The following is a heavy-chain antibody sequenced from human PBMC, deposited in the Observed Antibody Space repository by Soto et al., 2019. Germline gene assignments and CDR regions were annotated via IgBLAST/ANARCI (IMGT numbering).Heavy chain of an antibody. D-gene: IGHD2-2*01. CDR2: ISSSGSTM. CDR1: GFTFSTYT. CDR3: AKDWAVVSFGIKPNWFDP. J-gene: IGHJ5*02. Sequence: GGSLRLSYAASGFTFSTYTMNWVRQAPGKGLEWVSYISSSGSTMDYADFVKGRLTISRDNAKNSLYLQMNNLRDEDTAVYYCAKDWAVVSFGIKPNWFDPWGQGTLVTVSS. V-gene: IGHV3-48*02.